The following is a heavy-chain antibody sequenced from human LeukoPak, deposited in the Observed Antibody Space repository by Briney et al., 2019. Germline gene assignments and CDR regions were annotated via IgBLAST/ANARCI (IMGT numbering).Heavy chain of an antibody. D-gene: IGHD4-23*01. CDR2: ISSSGSTI. CDR3: ARDYGGSSPFDY. CDR1: GFTFSSYS. Sequence: PGGSLRLSCAASGFTFSSYSMNWVRQAPGKGLEWVSYISSSGSTIYYADSVKGRFTISRDNAKNSLYLQMNSLRAEDTAVYYCARDYGGSSPFDYWGQGTLVTVPS. J-gene: IGHJ4*02. V-gene: IGHV3-48*04.